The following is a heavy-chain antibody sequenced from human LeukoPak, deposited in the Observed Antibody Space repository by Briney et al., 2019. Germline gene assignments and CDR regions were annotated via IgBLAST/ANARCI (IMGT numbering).Heavy chain of an antibody. D-gene: IGHD3-3*01. CDR3: ARVPHDFWSGYDANNWFDP. CDR2: IIPIFGTA. CDR1: GGTFSSYA. Sequence: SVKVSCKASGGTFSSYAISWVRQAPGQGLEWMGGIIPIFGTANYAQKFQGRVTITADESTSTAYMELSSLRSEDTAVYYCARVPHDFWSGYDANNWFDPWGQGTLVTVSS. V-gene: IGHV1-69*01. J-gene: IGHJ5*02.